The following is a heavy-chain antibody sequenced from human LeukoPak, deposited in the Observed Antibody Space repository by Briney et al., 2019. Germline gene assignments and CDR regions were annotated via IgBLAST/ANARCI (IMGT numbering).Heavy chain of an antibody. Sequence: QAGGSLRLSCAASGFTFSSYAMSWVRQAPGKGLEWVSAISGSGGSTYYADSVKGRFTISRDNSKNTLYLQMNSLRAEDTAVYYCARDIPGLFPWLTGSPMDVWGQGTTVTVSS. D-gene: IGHD2-21*01. CDR2: ISGSGGST. J-gene: IGHJ6*02. CDR1: GFTFSSYA. CDR3: ARDIPGLFPWLTGSPMDV. V-gene: IGHV3-23*01.